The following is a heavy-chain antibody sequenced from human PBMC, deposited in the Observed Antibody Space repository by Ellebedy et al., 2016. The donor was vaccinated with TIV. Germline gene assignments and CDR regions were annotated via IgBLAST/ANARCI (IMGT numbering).Heavy chain of an antibody. CDR3: AYIYCTTGICSRAYYGGLDV. CDR2: VSSSGVDT. Sequence: PGGSLRLSCSASGFSFSSYAMHWVRQSAGKGLEYISGVSSSGVDTYYADSVKDRFAISRDNSKNTVFLQVSGLRPEDTAIYYCAYIYCTTGICSRAYYGGLDVWGQGTTVTVSS. CDR1: GFSFSSYA. D-gene: IGHD1-1*01. V-gene: IGHV3-64D*06. J-gene: IGHJ6*02.